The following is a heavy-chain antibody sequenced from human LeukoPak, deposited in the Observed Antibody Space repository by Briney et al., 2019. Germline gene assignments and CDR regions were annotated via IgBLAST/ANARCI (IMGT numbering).Heavy chain of an antibody. V-gene: IGHV4-4*07. D-gene: IGHD1-1*01. CDR3: SREGGNSRSLDY. J-gene: IGHJ4*02. Sequence: PSETLSLTCTVSGGSISGYYWSWIRQPAGKGLEWIGRIYTSGNTNYNPSLMNRVTMSLDTSKNQFSLKLTSLTAADTAVYYCSREGGNSRSLDYWGQGTLVTVSS. CDR1: GGSISGYY. CDR2: IYTSGNT.